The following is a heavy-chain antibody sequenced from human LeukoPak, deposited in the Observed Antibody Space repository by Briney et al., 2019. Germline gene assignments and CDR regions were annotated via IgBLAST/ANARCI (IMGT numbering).Heavy chain of an antibody. CDR2: IQQDGSEK. CDR3: ATTIGRAAFDI. D-gene: IGHD1/OR15-1a*01. V-gene: IGHV3-7*01. CDR1: GFTFSSYW. Sequence: GGSLRLSCAASGFTFSSYWMSWVRQAPGKGLEWVANIQQDGSEKYYVDSVKGRFTISRDNAKNSLYLQMNSLRAEDTAVYYCATTIGRAAFDIWGQGTMVTVSS. J-gene: IGHJ3*02.